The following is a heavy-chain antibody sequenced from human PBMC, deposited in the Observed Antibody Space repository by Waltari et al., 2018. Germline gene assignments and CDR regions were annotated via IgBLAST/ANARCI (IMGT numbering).Heavy chain of an antibody. D-gene: IGHD4-17*01. CDR3: GRIAFGDDGGYFQY. V-gene: IGHV4-39*01. J-gene: IGHJ1*01. Sequence: QVQLQESGPGLVKPSETLSLTCTVSGGSISSNSNWGWIRQPPGKGLEWMGNMQYRGSTFYNPSLESRVTISLDTSRNQFSLRLSSVYAADTAVYFCGRIAFGDDGGYFQYWGQGTLVTVSS. CDR2: MQYRGST. CDR1: GGSISSNSN.